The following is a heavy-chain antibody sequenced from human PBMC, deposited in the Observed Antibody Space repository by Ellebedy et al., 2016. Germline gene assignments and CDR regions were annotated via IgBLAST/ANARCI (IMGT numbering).Heavy chain of an antibody. CDR2: FDPEDGET. J-gene: IGHJ4*02. CDR1: GYTLTDLS. CDR3: AREAIAAAKIQPNFDY. Sequence: ASVKVSCKVSGYTLTDLSMHWVRRAPGKGLEWMGGFDPEDGETIYAQKFQGRVTITRDTSASTAYMELSSLRSEDTAVYFCAREAIAAAKIQPNFDYWGQGTLVTVSS. V-gene: IGHV1-24*01. D-gene: IGHD6-13*01.